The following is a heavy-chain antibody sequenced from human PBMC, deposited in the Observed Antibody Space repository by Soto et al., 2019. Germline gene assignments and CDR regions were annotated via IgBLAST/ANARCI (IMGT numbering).Heavy chain of an antibody. J-gene: IGHJ4*02. CDR3: ARYDGDYAFDY. D-gene: IGHD4-17*01. Sequence: QVQLMQSGAEGKKPGASMKVSCKASGYTFTSYYMHWVRQAPGQGLEWMGIINPSGGRTTYAQKGQGXXTXAXXTTARTVYMELSSLRSDDTAVYYCARYDGDYAFDYWGQGTLVTVSS. CDR1: GYTFTSYY. CDR2: INPSGGRT. V-gene: IGHV1-46*01.